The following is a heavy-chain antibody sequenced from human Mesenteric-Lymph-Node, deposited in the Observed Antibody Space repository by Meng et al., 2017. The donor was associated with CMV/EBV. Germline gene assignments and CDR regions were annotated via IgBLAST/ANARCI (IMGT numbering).Heavy chain of an antibody. J-gene: IGHJ3*02. CDR3: ARDKSVGATTDALDI. CDR2: ISSSSSYI. D-gene: IGHD1-26*01. Sequence: GESLKISCAASGFTFSSYSMNWVRQAPGKGLEWVSSISSSSSYIYYADSVKGRFTISRDNAKNSLYLQMNSLRAEDTAVYYCARDKSVGATTDALDIWGQGTMVTVSS. V-gene: IGHV3-21*01. CDR1: GFTFSSYS.